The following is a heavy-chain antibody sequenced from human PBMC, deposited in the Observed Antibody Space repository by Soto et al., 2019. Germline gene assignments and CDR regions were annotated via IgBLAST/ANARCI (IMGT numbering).Heavy chain of an antibody. D-gene: IGHD2-21*02. CDR1: GGGTLSNDA. CDR3: AREVVTETTWGSFDS. J-gene: IGHJ4*02. Sequence: QVHLVQSGADGRKSGSSVRVSCTASGGGTLSNDAISWVRQAPGQGLEWLGRISPFFGTTDYSPSFQGRLTMTTDASTGTVYMDLRSLKSDDTAVYYCAREVVTETTWGSFDSWGQGTLVTVSS. CDR2: ISPFFGTT. V-gene: IGHV1-69*01.